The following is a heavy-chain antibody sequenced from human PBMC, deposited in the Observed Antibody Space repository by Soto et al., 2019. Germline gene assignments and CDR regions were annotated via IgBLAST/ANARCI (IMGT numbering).Heavy chain of an antibody. CDR1: GYTFTSYG. CDR3: ARSNCMIGPNDVDY. D-gene: IGHD1-1*01. V-gene: IGHV1-18*04. Sequence: ASVEVSCKXSGYTFTSYGISWVRQAPGQGLEWMGWISAYNGNTNYAQKLQGRVTMTTDTSTSTAYMELRSLRSDDTAVYYCARSNCMIGPNDVDYWGQGTLVTVS. J-gene: IGHJ4*02. CDR2: ISAYNGNT.